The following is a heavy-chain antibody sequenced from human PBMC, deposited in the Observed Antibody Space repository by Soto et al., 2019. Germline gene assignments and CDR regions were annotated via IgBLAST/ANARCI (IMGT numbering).Heavy chain of an antibody. V-gene: IGHV3-21*01. CDR3: ARGIAAAGTFDY. D-gene: IGHD6-13*01. Sequence: GGSLRLSCAASGFTFSSYSMNWVRQAPGKGLEWVSSISSSSSYIYYTDSVKGRFTISRDNAKNSLYLQMNSLGAEDTAVYYCARGIAAAGTFDYWGQGTLVTVSS. J-gene: IGHJ4*02. CDR1: GFTFSSYS. CDR2: ISSSSSYI.